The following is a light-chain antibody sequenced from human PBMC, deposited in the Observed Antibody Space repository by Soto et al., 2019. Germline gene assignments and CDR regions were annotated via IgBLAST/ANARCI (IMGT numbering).Light chain of an antibody. CDR2: DAS. CDR3: QQYGSSGT. Sequence: EIVLTQSPGTLSLSPGERATLSCRASQSVSSSYLAWYQQKPGQAPRLLIYDASTRATGIPARFAGSGSGTDFTLTISSLEPEDFAVYYCQQYGSSGTFGQGTKVDIK. CDR1: QSVSSSY. V-gene: IGKV3-20*01. J-gene: IGKJ1*01.